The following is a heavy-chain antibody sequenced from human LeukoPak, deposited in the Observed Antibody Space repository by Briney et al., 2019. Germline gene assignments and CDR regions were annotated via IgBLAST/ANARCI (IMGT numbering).Heavy chain of an antibody. Sequence: PGGSLRLSCAASGFTFSSYSMNWVRQAPGKGLEWVSSISSSSSYIYYADSVKGRFTISRDNAKNSLYLQMNSLRAEDTAVYYCAKEPHYDSRGRAYWYFDLWGRGTLVTVSS. CDR3: AKEPHYDSRGRAYWYFDL. CDR1: GFTFSSYS. D-gene: IGHD3-22*01. V-gene: IGHV3-21*04. CDR2: ISSSSSYI. J-gene: IGHJ2*01.